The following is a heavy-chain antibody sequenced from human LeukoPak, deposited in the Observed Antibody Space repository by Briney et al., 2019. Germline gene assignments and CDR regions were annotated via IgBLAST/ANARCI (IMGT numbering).Heavy chain of an antibody. CDR2: IYHSGST. V-gene: IGHV4-30-2*01. J-gene: IGHJ4*02. CDR3: ARDQDYFDY. CDR1: GVSISSGGYY. Sequence: SETLSHTCTGSGVSISSGGYYWRWIRQPPGKGLEWIGYIYHSGSTYYNPSLKSRVTISVDRSKNQFSLKLSSVTAADTAVYYCARDQDYFDYWGQGTLVTVSS.